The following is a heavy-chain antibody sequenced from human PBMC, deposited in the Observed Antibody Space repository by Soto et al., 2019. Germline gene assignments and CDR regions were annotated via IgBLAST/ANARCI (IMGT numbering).Heavy chain of an antibody. CDR1: GYTFTSYG. J-gene: IGHJ6*02. Sequence: GAPVKVSCKACGYTFTSYGIWWLRQAPGQGLEWMGWISTYNGNTNYAQKLQGRVTMTTDTSTSTAYMELRSLRSDDTAVYYCARVDSSGWYVGYYYYGMDVWGQGTTVTVSS. CDR3: ARVDSSGWYVGYYYYGMDV. V-gene: IGHV1-18*01. D-gene: IGHD6-19*01. CDR2: ISTYNGNT.